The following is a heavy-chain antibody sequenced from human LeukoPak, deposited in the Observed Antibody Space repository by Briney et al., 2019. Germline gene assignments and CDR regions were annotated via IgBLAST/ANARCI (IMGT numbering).Heavy chain of an antibody. D-gene: IGHD3-16*01. CDR3: ARGLARYGRGFDP. CDR2: IYDSGTT. V-gene: IGHV4-61*01. J-gene: IGHJ5*02. CDR1: GGSVSSANYC. Sequence: PSETLSLTCTVSGGSVSSANYCWSWIRQPPGKGLEWIGYIYDSGTTNYNPPHRSRVNISVDTSNHRSPRKVSSMAAEDTAVYYCARGLARYGRGFDPWGQGTLVTVSS.